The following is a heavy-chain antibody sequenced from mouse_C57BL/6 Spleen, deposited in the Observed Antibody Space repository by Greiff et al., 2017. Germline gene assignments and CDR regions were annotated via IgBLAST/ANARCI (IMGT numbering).Heavy chain of an antibody. Sequence: QVQLQQPGAELVMPGASVKLSCKASGYTFTSYWMHWVKQRPGQGLEWIGEIDPSDSYTNYNQKFKGKSTLTVDKSSSTAYMQLSSLTSEDSAVYYCARHYYGSYFDYWGQGTTLTVSS. CDR1: GYTFTSYW. CDR3: ARHYYGSYFDY. CDR2: IDPSDSYT. V-gene: IGHV1-69*01. J-gene: IGHJ2*01. D-gene: IGHD1-1*01.